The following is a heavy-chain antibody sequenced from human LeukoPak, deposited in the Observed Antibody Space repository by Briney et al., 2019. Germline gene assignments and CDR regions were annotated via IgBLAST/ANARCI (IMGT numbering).Heavy chain of an antibody. D-gene: IGHD1-1*01. CDR2: IRGKVYGGTT. J-gene: IGHJ4*02. Sequence: AGGSLRLSCTASGFTFGDYAIIWVRQAPGKGLEWVGLIRGKVYGGTTEYAASVKGRFTISRDDSKNLAYLQMNSLKTEDTAVYYCTRDTGYDGGRRTAGPDYWGQGTLVAVSS. CDR1: GFTFGDYA. CDR3: TRDTGYDGGRRTAGPDY. V-gene: IGHV3-49*04.